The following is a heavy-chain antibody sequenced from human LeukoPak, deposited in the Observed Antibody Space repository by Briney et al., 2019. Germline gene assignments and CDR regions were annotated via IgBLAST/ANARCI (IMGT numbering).Heavy chain of an antibody. CDR1: GVGFSGYY. D-gene: IGHD3-16*01. CDR2: IYTTGKT. Sequence: KPSGTLSLPRAGYGVGFSGYYWSWIPQPPRRGLGGIGRIYTTGKTDYNPSLKSRLTMSVDTSKRQFSLNLRSVTAADTAIYYCARHGYTASHYFLDFWSQGTLVTVSS. V-gene: IGHV4-59*10. J-gene: IGHJ4*02. CDR3: ARHGYTASHYFLDF.